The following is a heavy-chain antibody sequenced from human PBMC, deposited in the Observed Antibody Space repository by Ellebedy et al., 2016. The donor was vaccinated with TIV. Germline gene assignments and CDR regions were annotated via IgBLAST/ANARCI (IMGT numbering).Heavy chain of an antibody. CDR2: IYNSGST. D-gene: IGHD1-26*01. Sequence: MPSETLSLTCTVSGGSISSGNYYWIWIRQHPGKGLEWIGHIYNSGSTYYNPSLKSRVTVSVDTSKNQFSLKLSSVTAADTAVYYCVRWVGHFDFWGQGTLVTVSS. CDR1: GGSISSGNYY. V-gene: IGHV4-31*03. J-gene: IGHJ4*02. CDR3: VRWVGHFDF.